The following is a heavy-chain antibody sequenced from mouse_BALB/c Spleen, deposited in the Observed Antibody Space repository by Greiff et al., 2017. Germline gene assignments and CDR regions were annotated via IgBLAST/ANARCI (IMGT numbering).Heavy chain of an antibody. CDR3: ARGELYYFDY. Sequence: QVQLQQSGAELARPGASVKLSCKASGYTFTSYWMQWVKQRPGQGLEWIGAIYPGDGDTRYTQKFKGKATLTADKSSSTAYMQLSSLASEDSAVYYCARGELYYFDYWGQGTTLTVSS. CDR1: GYTFTSYW. J-gene: IGHJ2*01. CDR2: IYPGDGDT. V-gene: IGHV1-87*01.